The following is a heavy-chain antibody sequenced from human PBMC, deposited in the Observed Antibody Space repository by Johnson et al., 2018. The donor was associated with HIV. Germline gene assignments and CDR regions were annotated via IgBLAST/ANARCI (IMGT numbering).Heavy chain of an antibody. V-gene: IGHV3-30*02. CDR3: ARAPGAGDAFDI. D-gene: IGHD7-27*01. CDR1: GFTFSNYG. Sequence: QVQLVESGGGVVQPGGSLRLSCAASGFTFSNYGMHWVRQAPGKGLEWVAFIRHDGSKKYYADSVKGRFTISRDNFKNTLFLQMNSLRAEDTAVYYCARAPGAGDAFDIWGQGTMVTVSS. CDR2: IRHDGSKK. J-gene: IGHJ3*02.